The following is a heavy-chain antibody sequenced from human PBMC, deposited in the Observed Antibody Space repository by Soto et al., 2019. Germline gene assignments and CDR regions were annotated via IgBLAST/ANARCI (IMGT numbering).Heavy chain of an antibody. CDR2: IIPIFGTA. V-gene: IGHV1-69*13. D-gene: IGHD5-12*01. Sequence: SVKVSCKASGGTFSSYAISWVRQAPGQGLEWMGGIIPIFGTANYAQKFQGRVTITADESTSTAYMELSSLRSEDTAVYYCAREDIVAPRFDYWGQGTLVTVSS. J-gene: IGHJ4*02. CDR3: AREDIVAPRFDY. CDR1: GGTFSSYA.